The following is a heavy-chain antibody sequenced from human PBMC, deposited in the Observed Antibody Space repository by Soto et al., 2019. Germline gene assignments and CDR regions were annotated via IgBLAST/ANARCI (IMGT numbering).Heavy chain of an antibody. CDR2: ISYDGSNK. D-gene: IGHD3-10*01. CDR1: GFTFSSYG. CDR3: AKAVRTTMVRGVITDYYYYYGMDV. J-gene: IGHJ6*02. V-gene: IGHV3-30*18. Sequence: VGSLRLSCAASGFTFSSYGMHWVRQAPGKGLEWVAVISYDGSNKYYADSVKGRFTISRDNSKNTLYLQMNSLRAEDTAVYYCAKAVRTTMVRGVITDYYYYYGMDVWGQGTTVTVSS.